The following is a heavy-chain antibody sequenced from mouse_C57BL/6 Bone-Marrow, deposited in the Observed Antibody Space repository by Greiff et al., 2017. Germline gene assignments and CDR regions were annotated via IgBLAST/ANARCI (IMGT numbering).Heavy chain of an antibody. J-gene: IGHJ1*03. CDR1: GYTFTSYW. D-gene: IGHD2-5*01. CDR2: IDPSDSET. Sequence: QQSCTASGYTFTSYWMHWVKQRPIQGLDWIGNIDPSDSETHYTHKFKDTATLTVDNSSSTAYMQLSSLTSDDSSVYYCASYYSNYNWYFDVWGTETTVTVSS. V-gene: IGHV1-52*01. CDR3: ASYYSNYNWYFDV.